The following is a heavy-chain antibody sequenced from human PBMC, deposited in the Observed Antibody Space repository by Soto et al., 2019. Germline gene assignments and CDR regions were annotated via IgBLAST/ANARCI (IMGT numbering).Heavy chain of an antibody. Sequence: ASVQVSCKASHYSFARYGISWVRQAPGQGLEWMGWISTYNSNTKYAQKFQGRVTMTTDTPTSTAYMNLRSLTSDDTAVYYCAREGYCSSGSCALYSHDFFGMDVWGQGTTVTVS. CDR1: HYSFARYG. D-gene: IGHD2-15*01. CDR3: AREGYCSSGSCALYSHDFFGMDV. CDR2: ISTYNSNT. J-gene: IGHJ6*02. V-gene: IGHV1-18*01.